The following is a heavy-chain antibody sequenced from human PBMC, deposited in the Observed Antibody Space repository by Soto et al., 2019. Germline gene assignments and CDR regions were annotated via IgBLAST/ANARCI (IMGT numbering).Heavy chain of an antibody. V-gene: IGHV1-18*01. D-gene: IGHD2-15*01. CDR2: ISAYNGNT. CDR1: GYTFTSYG. J-gene: IGHJ6*03. CDR3: ARVRVVVVPRGYYYMDV. Sequence: ASVKVSCKASGYTFTSYGISWVRQAPGQGLEWMGWISAYNGNTNYAQKLQGRVTMTTDTSTSTAYMELRSLRSDDTAVYYCARVRVVVVPRGYYYMDVWGKGTTVTVSS.